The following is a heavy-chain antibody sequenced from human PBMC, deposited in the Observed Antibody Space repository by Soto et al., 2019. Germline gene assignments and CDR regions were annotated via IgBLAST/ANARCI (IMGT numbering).Heavy chain of an antibody. CDR3: AKDLSGYYGSGTCFDY. J-gene: IGHJ4*02. Sequence: PGGSLRLACAASGFTFSSYGMHWVRQAPGKGLEWVAVISYDGSNKYYADSVKGRFTISRDNSKNTLYLQMNSLRAEDTAVYYCAKDLSGYYGSGTCFDYWGQGT. CDR1: GFTFSSYG. D-gene: IGHD3-10*01. V-gene: IGHV3-30*18. CDR2: ISYDGSNK.